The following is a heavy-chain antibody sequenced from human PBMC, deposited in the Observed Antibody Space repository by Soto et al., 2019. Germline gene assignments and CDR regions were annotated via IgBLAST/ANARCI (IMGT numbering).Heavy chain of an antibody. CDR2: INPYNGNT. J-gene: IGHJ4*02. D-gene: IGHD6-13*01. CDR3: ARTDSRPQDFDY. CDR1: GYTFTSYG. Sequence: QVQLVQSGAEVKKPGASVKVSCKASGYTFTSYGITWVRQAPGQGLEWMGWINPYNGNTNYAQKLQGRVTTTTYTSTSTAHMELRSLRSDDTSVYYCARTDSRPQDFDYWGQGTLVSVSS. V-gene: IGHV1-18*01.